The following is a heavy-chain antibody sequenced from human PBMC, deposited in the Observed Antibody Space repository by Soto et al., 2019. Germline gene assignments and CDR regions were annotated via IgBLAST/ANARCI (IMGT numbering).Heavy chain of an antibody. D-gene: IGHD5-18*01. CDR2: INTGNGDT. Sequence: ASVKVSCKASGYTFSSYAMHWVRQAPGQRLEWMGWINTGNGDTKYSQKFQGRVTITRDTSASTAYMDLSSLRSEDTAVYYCARARGYSYGQVDSWGQGTLVTVSA. J-gene: IGHJ4*02. CDR1: GYTFSSYA. CDR3: ARARGYSYGQVDS. V-gene: IGHV1-3*04.